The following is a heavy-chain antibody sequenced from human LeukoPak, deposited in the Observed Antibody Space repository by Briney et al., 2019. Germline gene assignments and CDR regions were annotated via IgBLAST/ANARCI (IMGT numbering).Heavy chain of an antibody. CDR3: ARQTGSGLFILP. J-gene: IGHJ4*02. V-gene: IGHV4-34*01. CDR2: INHSGST. CDR1: GGSFSGYY. Sequence: PSEILSLTCAVSGGSFSGYYWSWIRQPPGKGLEWIGEINHSGSTNYNPSLKSRVTISVDRSKNQFSLRLTSVTAADTAVYYCARQTGSGLFILPGGQGTLVTVSS. D-gene: IGHD3/OR15-3a*01.